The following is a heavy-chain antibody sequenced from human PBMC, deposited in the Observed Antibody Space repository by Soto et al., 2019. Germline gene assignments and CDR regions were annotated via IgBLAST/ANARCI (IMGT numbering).Heavy chain of an antibody. D-gene: IGHD1-26*01. CDR3: VKDRWVDY. V-gene: IGHV3-64D*06. CDR2: VSHNAVST. CDR1: GFSFSTYA. Sequence: ESGGGLVQPGGSLRLSCSASGFSFSTYAMHWVRQAAGKGLEYVSSVSHNAVSTYYAASVKGRFTISRDNSKNTLYLQMNSLRSEDTAVYYCVKDRWVDYWGQGTLVIVSS. J-gene: IGHJ4*02.